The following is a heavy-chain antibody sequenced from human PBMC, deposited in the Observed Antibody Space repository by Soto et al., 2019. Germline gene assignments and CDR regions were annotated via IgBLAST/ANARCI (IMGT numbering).Heavy chain of an antibody. V-gene: IGHV1-18*01. CDR1: GYTFTSYG. Sequence: GASVKVSFKASGYTFTSYGISWVRQAPGQGLEWMGWISAYNGNTNYAQKLQGRVTMTTDTSTSTAYMELRSLRSDDTAVYYCARDQYSGDAPVPPPYYYYYGMDVWGQGTTVTVSS. CDR3: ARDQYSGDAPVPPPYYYYYGMDV. J-gene: IGHJ6*02. D-gene: IGHD2-21*01. CDR2: ISAYNGNT.